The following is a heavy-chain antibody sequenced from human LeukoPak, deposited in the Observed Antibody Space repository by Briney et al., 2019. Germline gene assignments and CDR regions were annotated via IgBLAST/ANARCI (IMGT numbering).Heavy chain of an antibody. J-gene: IGHJ3*02. CDR2: ISSSSGTI. D-gene: IGHD3-22*01. Sequence: GGSLRLSCAASGFTFSHYNMNWVRQAPGKGLEWVAYISSSSGTIYYADSLKGRITISRDNADNSLSLQMTSLRAEDTAVYYCARDDQESYYYDSRRGGAFDIWGQGTMVTVSS. CDR3: ARDDQESYYYDSRRGGAFDI. CDR1: GFTFSHYN. V-gene: IGHV3-48*01.